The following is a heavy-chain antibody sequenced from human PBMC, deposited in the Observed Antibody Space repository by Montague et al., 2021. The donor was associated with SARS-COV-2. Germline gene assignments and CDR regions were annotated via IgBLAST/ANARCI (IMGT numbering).Heavy chain of an antibody. CDR1: GGSISSSSYY. V-gene: IGHV4-39*01. Sequence: SETLSLTCTVSGGSISSSSYYWGWIRQPPGKGLEWIGSIYYTESPYYNPSLKSRATISVDTSKNQFSLNLSSVTAADTAVYYCARRARWNIVVVVGDRHAFDIWGQGTMVTVSS. CDR3: ARRARWNIVVVVGDRHAFDI. CDR2: IYYTESP. J-gene: IGHJ3*02. D-gene: IGHD2-15*01.